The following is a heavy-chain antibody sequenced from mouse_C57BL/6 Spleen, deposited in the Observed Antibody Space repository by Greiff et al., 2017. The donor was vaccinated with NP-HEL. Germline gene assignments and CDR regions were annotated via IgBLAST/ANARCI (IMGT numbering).Heavy chain of an antibody. V-gene: IGHV5-17*01. CDR1: GFTFSDYG. CDR2: ISSGSSTI. Sequence: EVMLVESGGGLVKPGGSLKLSCAASGFTFSDYGMHWVRQAPEKGLEWVAYISSGSSTIYYADTVKGRFTISRDNAKNTLFLQMTSLRSEDTAMYYCARTGIYGYYYAMDYWGQGTSVTVSS. D-gene: IGHD2-12*01. J-gene: IGHJ4*01. CDR3: ARTGIYGYYYAMDY.